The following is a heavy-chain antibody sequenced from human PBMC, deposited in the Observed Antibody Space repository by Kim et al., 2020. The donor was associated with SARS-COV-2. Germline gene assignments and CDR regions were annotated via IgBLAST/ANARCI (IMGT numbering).Heavy chain of an antibody. V-gene: IGHV3-23*01. CDR2: IRAGGAIT. CDR1: GFTFTTFA. CDR3: AKGGPYYGMDV. Sequence: GGSLRLSCAASGFTFTTFAMSWVRQAPGKGLEWLSAIRAGGAITKYADSVKGRFTISRDDSKNTLYLQMNSLRDEDTAEYYCAKGGPYYGMDVWGQGT. J-gene: IGHJ6*01. D-gene: IGHD3-16*01.